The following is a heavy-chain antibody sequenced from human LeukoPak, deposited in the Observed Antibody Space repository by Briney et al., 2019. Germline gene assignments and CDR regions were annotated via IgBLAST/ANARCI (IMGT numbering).Heavy chain of an antibody. CDR2: ISGSGGST. V-gene: IGHV3-23*01. J-gene: IGHJ4*02. CDR3: AKMLNTGHAHAALDY. D-gene: IGHD2-8*02. Sequence: GGSLRLSCAASGSTFSSYAMSWVRQAPGKGLEWVSAISGSGGSTYYADSVKGRFTISRDNSKNTLYLQMNSLRAEDTAVYYCAKMLNTGHAHAALDYWGQGTLVTVSS. CDR1: GSTFSSYA.